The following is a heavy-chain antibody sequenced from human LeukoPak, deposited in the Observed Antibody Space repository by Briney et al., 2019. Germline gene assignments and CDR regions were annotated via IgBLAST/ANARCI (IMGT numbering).Heavy chain of an antibody. CDR3: ARGRYSSSCPDF. D-gene: IGHD6-13*01. CDR2: ISAYNGNT. CDR1: GYTFTNYG. Sequence: ASVKVSCKASGYTFTNYGISWVRQAPGQGNEWMGWISAYNGNTNYAQTFQGRVTMTTDTPTSTAYMELRSLRSDDTAVYYCARGRYSSSCPDFWGRGTLVTVSS. J-gene: IGHJ4*02. V-gene: IGHV1-18*04.